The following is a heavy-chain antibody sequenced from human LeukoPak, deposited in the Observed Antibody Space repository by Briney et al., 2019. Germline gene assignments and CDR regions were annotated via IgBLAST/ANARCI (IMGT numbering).Heavy chain of an antibody. D-gene: IGHD7-27*01. CDR3: AKDGNWARFED. CDR1: GFTFSSYS. J-gene: IGHJ4*02. Sequence: GGSLRLSCAASGFTFSSYSMNWVRQAPGKGLEWVSGITSRSITYYADSVKGRFTISRDNSKNMVWLQINSPTVEDTATYYCAKDGNWARFEDWGQGTLVTVSS. V-gene: IGHV3-23*01. CDR2: ITSRSIT.